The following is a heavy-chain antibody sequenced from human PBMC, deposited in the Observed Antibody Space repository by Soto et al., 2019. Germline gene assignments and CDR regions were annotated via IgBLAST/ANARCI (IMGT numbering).Heavy chain of an antibody. D-gene: IGHD2-8*01. V-gene: IGHV4-59*01. CDR3: ARDIMGTNYYYYGMDV. CDR2: IYYSGST. CDR1: GGSISSYY. Sequence: QVQLQESGPGLVKPSETLSLTCTVSGGSISSYYWSWIRQPPGKGLEWIGYIYYSGSTNYNPSLKSRVTISVDTSKNQFSLKLSSVTAADTAVYYCARDIMGTNYYYYGMDVLGQGTTVTVSS. J-gene: IGHJ6*02.